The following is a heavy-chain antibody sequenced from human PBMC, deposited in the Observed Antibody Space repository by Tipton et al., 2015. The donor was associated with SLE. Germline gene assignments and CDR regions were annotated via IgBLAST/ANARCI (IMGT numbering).Heavy chain of an antibody. J-gene: IGHJ6*03. CDR1: GFTFSSYE. Sequence: SLRLSCAASGFTFSSYEMKWVRQAPGKGLQWVSYISSSGTTIYYADSVKGRFTISRDNAKNSLYLQMNGLRAEDTAVYYCARAVQLCSPTWGSFGYYYYYMDVWGKGTTVTVS. V-gene: IGHV3-48*03. CDR3: ARAVQLCSPTWGSFGYYYYYMDV. CDR2: ISSSGTTI. D-gene: IGHD1-1*01.